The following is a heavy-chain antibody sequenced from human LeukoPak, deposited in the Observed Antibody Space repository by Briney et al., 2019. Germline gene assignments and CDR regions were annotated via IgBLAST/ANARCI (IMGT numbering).Heavy chain of an antibody. V-gene: IGHV1-18*01. CDR1: GYTFTSYG. CDR3: ARSDGGEECDY. Sequence: ASVKVSCNASGYTFTSYGVSWVRQAPGQGLEWMGWISAYNGNTYYAQKVQGRVTMTTDRSTSTAYMELRSLRSDDTAVYYCARSDGGEECDYWGQGTLVTVSS. CDR2: ISAYNGNT. D-gene: IGHD3-16*01. J-gene: IGHJ4*02.